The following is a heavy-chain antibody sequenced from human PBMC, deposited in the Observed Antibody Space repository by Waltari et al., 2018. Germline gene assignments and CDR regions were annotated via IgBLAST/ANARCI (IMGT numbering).Heavy chain of an antibody. CDR1: GGTFSSYT. J-gene: IGHJ3*02. V-gene: IGHV1-69*08. CDR2: IIPILGIA. Sequence: QVQLVQSGAEVKKPGSSVKVSCKASGGTFSSYTISWVRPAPGQGLEWMGRIIPILGIANYAQKFQGRVTITADKSTSTAYMELSSLRSEDTAVYYCARDDSGSYLGAFDIWGQGTMVTVSS. D-gene: IGHD1-26*01. CDR3: ARDDSGSYLGAFDI.